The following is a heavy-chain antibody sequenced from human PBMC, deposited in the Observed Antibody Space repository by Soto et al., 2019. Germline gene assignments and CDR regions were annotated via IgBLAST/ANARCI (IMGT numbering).Heavy chain of an antibody. CDR3: ARKGAIRFGELYDYYMDV. CDR2: FDPEDGET. CDR1: GYTLTGLS. D-gene: IGHD3-10*01. V-gene: IGHV1-24*01. Sequence: GASVKVSCKVSGYTLTGLSMRWVRQAPGKGLEWMGGFDPEDGETIYAQKFQGRVTISVDTSKNQFSLKLSSVTAADTAVYYCARKGAIRFGELYDYYMDVWGKGTTVTVSS. J-gene: IGHJ6*03.